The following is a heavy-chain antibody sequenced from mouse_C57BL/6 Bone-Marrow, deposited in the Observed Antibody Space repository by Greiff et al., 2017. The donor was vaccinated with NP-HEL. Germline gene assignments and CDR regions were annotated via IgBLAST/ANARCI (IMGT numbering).Heavy chain of an antibody. J-gene: IGHJ3*01. CDR3: ARGSSGYYGNTAY. Sequence: VQLVESGAELARPGASVKLSCKASGYTFTSYGISWVKQRTGQGLEWIGEIYPRSGNTYYNEKFKGKATLTADKSSSTAYMELRSLTSEESAVYFCARGSSGYYGNTAYWGQGTLVTVSA. V-gene: IGHV1-81*01. CDR1: GYTFTSYG. CDR2: IYPRSGNT. D-gene: IGHD2-1*01.